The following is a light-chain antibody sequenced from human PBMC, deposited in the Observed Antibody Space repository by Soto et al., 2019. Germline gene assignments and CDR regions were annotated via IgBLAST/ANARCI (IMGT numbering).Light chain of an antibody. CDR3: QQYNIYSCT. CDR2: DAS. J-gene: IGKJ1*01. Sequence: DIPMTQSPSTLSASVGDRVTITCRASQSISSWLAWYQQKPGKASKLLIYDASSLGSGVRSRFSGSGSGTEFTLTISSRQPDYFATYHCQQYNIYSCTFGQGTKVVIK. CDR1: QSISSW. V-gene: IGKV1-5*01.